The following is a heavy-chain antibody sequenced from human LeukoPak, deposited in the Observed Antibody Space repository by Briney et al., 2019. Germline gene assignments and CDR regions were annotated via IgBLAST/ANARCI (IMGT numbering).Heavy chain of an antibody. CDR2: INPNSGGT. J-gene: IGHJ2*01. Sequence: GASVKVSCKASGYTFTGYYMHWVRQAPGQGLEWMGWINPNSGGTNYAQKFQGRVTMTTDTSTSTAYMELRSLRSDDTAVYYCARDHRQLRYFDWPRGYFDLWGRGTLVTVSS. V-gene: IGHV1-2*02. CDR3: ARDHRQLRYFDWPRGYFDL. D-gene: IGHD3-9*01. CDR1: GYTFTGYY.